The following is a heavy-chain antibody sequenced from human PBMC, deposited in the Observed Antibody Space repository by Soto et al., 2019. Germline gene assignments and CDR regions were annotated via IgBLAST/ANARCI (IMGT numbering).Heavy chain of an antibody. CDR3: ARASSGYYPTYYYYGMDV. V-gene: IGHV1-69*01. CDR1: GGTFSSYA. J-gene: IGHJ6*02. CDR2: IIPIFGTA. D-gene: IGHD3-22*01. Sequence: QVQLVQSGAEVKKPGSSVKVSCKASGGTFSSYAISWVRQAPGQGLEWMGGIIPIFGTANYAQKFQGRVTITADESTSTAYIELSSLRSEDTAVYYCARASSGYYPTYYYYGMDVWGQGTTVTVSS.